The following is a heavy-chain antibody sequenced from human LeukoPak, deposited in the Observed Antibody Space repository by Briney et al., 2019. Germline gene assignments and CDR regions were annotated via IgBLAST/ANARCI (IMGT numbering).Heavy chain of an antibody. CDR2: MNPNSGST. D-gene: IGHD5/OR15-5a*01. Sequence: ASVNVSFKSSVYTFTSYDINWVRQATGQGLAWMGWMNPNSGSTGYAQRFQGRVTMTRNTSISTAYMELSSLTSEDTAVYYCGRRVYDGKTVDYWGQGTLVTVSS. J-gene: IGHJ4*02. CDR1: VYTFTSYD. V-gene: IGHV1-8*01. CDR3: GRRVYDGKTVDY.